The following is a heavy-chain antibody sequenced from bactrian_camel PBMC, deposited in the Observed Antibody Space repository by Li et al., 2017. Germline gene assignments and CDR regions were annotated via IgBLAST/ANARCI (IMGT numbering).Heavy chain of an antibody. CDR3: AALYTGISGCYSTSLAPASFDY. Sequence: HVQLVESGGGSVQAGESLRLSCVVSGDTYNNRCLSWFRQGPGKEREGVAAIDTGDGSTYYLNSVEGRFTISHDNAKNTLYLQMNSLKPEDTAIYYCAALYTGISGCYSTSLAPASFDYWGQGTQVTVS. J-gene: IGHJ4*01. V-gene: IGHV3S1*01. CDR1: GDTYNNRC. CDR2: IDTGDGST. D-gene: IGHD2*01.